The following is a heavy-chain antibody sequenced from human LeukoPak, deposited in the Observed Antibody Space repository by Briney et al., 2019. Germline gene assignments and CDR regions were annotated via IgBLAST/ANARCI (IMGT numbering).Heavy chain of an antibody. CDR1: GGSSSSGDYF. V-gene: IGHV4-39*07. D-gene: IGHD2-2*01. J-gene: IGHJ6*03. CDR2: INHSGST. Sequence: SETLSLTCTVSGGSSSSGDYFWNWIRQTPGKGLEWIGEINHSGSTNYNPSLKSRVTISVDTSKNQFSLKLSSVTAADTAVYYCARGPRIWCSSTSCHRYYMDVWGKGTTVTVSS. CDR3: ARGPRIWCSSTSCHRYYMDV.